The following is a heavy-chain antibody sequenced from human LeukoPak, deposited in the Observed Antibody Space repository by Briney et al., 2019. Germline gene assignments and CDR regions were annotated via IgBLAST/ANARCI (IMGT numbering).Heavy chain of an antibody. D-gene: IGHD2-2*01. CDR3: ARGARSCGSTSCYSYFDY. V-gene: IGHV1-3*01. CDR1: GYTSTSYA. CDR2: NNAGNGDT. Sequence: ASVKVSAKASGYTSTSYAMPWVRQAPGQRLEYMGWNNAGNGDTKYSPEFQGRVSLTRDTSAFTAYMELSSVRSDDTAMYYCARGARSCGSTSCYSYFDYWGQGSRVTVSS. J-gene: IGHJ4*02.